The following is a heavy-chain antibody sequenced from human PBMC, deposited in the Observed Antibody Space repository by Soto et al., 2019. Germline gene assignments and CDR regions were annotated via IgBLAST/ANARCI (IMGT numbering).Heavy chain of an antibody. CDR1: GFTFSNYG. CDR2: IWYDGSDK. CDR3: ARDPTTVVTKPYFDY. Sequence: QVQLVESGGGVVQPGRSLRLSCAASGFTFSNYGMHWVRQAPGKGLEWVAVIWYDGSDKYYADSVKGRFTISGDNSKNTLYLQMNSLRAEDTAVYYCARDPTTVVTKPYFDYWGQGTLVTVSS. D-gene: IGHD4-17*01. V-gene: IGHV3-33*01. J-gene: IGHJ4*02.